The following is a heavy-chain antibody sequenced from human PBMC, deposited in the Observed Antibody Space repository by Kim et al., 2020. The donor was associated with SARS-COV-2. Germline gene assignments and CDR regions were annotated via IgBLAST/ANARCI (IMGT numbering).Heavy chain of an antibody. CDR1: GGSISSSSYY. J-gene: IGHJ4*02. CDR2: IYYSGST. Sequence: SETLSLTCTVSGGSISSSSYYWGWIRQPPGKGLEWIGSIYYSGSTYYNPSLKSRVTISVDTSKNQFSLKLSSVTAADTAVYYCARHDSSGYYQPLGYWGQGTLVTVSS. V-gene: IGHV4-39*01. D-gene: IGHD3-22*01. CDR3: ARHDSSGYYQPLGY.